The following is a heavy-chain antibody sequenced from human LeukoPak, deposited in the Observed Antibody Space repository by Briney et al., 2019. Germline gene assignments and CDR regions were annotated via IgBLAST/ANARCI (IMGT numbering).Heavy chain of an antibody. CDR2: INPNSGGT. D-gene: IGHD6-6*01. V-gene: IGHV1-2*02. CDR3: ARPTGYSSSSSAADY. Sequence: GASVKVSCKASGYTFTGYYMHWVRQAPGQGLEWRGWINPNSGGTNYAQKFQGRVTMTRDTSISTAYMELSRLRSDDTAVYYCARPTGYSSSSSAADYWGQGTLVTVSS. J-gene: IGHJ4*02. CDR1: GYTFTGYY.